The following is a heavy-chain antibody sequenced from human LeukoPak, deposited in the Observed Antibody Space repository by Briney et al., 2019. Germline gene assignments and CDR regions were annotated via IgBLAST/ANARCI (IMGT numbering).Heavy chain of an antibody. J-gene: IGHJ4*02. CDR2: IYYSGST. D-gene: IGHD5-18*01. Sequence: SETLSLTCTVSGGSISSYYWSWIRQPPGKGLEWIGYIYYSGSTDYNPSLKSRVTISVDTSKNQFSLKLSSVTAADTAVYYCARAGYSYGYAYFDYWGQGTLVIVSS. CDR3: ARAGYSYGYAYFDY. CDR1: GGSISSYY. V-gene: IGHV4-59*01.